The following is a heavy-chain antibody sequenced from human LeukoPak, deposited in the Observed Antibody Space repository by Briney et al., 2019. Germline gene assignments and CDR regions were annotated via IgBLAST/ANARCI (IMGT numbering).Heavy chain of an antibody. J-gene: IGHJ3*02. V-gene: IGHV3-48*02. Sequence: PGESLRLSCAASGFTFSTYNMNWVRQAPGKGLEWVSYISDSSSSIYYADSVKGRFTVSRDNAKNSLYLQMNSLRDQDTAVYYCAIDAWELPLDAFDIWGQGTLVTVSS. D-gene: IGHD1-26*01. CDR1: GFTFSTYN. CDR3: AIDAWELPLDAFDI. CDR2: ISDSSSSI.